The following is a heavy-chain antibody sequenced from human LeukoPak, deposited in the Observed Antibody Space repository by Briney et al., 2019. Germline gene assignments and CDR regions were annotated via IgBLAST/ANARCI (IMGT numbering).Heavy chain of an antibody. CDR3: ARGSSGTYDMGY. D-gene: IGHD1-26*01. CDR2: IYSGGST. CDR1: GFTVSSNY. Sequence: GGSLRLSWAASGFTVSSNYMSWVRQAPGKGLEWGSVIYSGGSTYYAESVKGRFTISRDNSKNTLFLQMNGLRAEDTAVYYCARGSSGTYDMGYWGQGTLVTVSS. V-gene: IGHV3-66*01. J-gene: IGHJ4*02.